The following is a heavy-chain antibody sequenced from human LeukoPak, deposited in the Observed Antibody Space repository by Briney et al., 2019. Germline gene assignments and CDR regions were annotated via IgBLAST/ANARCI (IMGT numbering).Heavy chain of an antibody. CDR1: GFTFSSYG. CDR3: AKDGVRIAASGLLDN. Sequence: PGGSLRLSCAASGFTFSSYGMHWVRQAPGKGLEWVAVIWYDGSNKYYADSVKGRFTISRDNSKNTLYLQMNSLRAEDTAVYYCAKDGVRIAASGLLDNWGQGTLVTVSS. CDR2: IWYDGSNK. J-gene: IGHJ4*02. V-gene: IGHV3-33*06. D-gene: IGHD6-13*01.